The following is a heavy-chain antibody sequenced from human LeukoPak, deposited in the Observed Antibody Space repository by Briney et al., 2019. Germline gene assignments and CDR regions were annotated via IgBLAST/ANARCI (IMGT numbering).Heavy chain of an antibody. J-gene: IGHJ4*02. CDR3: ARGTNYFGSGDY. V-gene: IGHV4-61*01. CDR1: GGSVTSGTCY. CDR2: IYYTGNA. D-gene: IGHD3-10*01. Sequence: PSETLSLTCTVSGGSVTSGTCYWSWLRQPPGKGLEWIGYIYYTGNASYNPSLKSRITMSVDTSRNQFSLRLISVTAADTAVYYCARGTNYFGSGDYWGQGALVTVSS.